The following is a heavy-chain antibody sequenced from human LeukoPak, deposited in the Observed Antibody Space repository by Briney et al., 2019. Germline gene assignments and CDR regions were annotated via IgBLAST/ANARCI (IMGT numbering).Heavy chain of an antibody. CDR3: AKDQGSEPTERFHP. CDR2: ISASGGRI. Sequence: GGSLRLSCAASGFTFSGYAMSWVRQAPGKGLEWVSGISASGGRIYYADSVKGRFTISRDNSKNTLYLQMNSLRAEDTAVYYCAKDQGSEPTERFHPWGQGTLVTVSS. D-gene: IGHD1-14*01. CDR1: GFTFSGYA. V-gene: IGHV3-23*01. J-gene: IGHJ5*02.